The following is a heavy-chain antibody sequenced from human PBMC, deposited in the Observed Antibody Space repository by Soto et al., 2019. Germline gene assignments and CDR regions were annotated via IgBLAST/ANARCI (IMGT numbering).Heavy chain of an antibody. D-gene: IGHD1-26*01. CDR2: IYPGDSDT. Sequence: PGESLKISCKGSGYSFTSYGSGWVRQIPGKGLEWMGIIYPGDSDTRYSPSFQGQVTISADKSISTAYLQWSSLKASDTAMYYCARLSHGSIVGAASHWGQGTLVTVSS. V-gene: IGHV5-51*01. CDR3: ARLSHGSIVGAASH. J-gene: IGHJ4*02. CDR1: GYSFTSYG.